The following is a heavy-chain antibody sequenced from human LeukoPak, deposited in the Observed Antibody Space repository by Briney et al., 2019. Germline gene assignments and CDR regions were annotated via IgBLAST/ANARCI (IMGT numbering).Heavy chain of an antibody. Sequence: GGSLRLSCAASGFTFSSYSMNWVRQAPGKGLEWVSSISRSSNYIYYADSVKGRFTISGDNAKNSLYLQMSSLRAEDTAVYYCARDSPAGGMDVWGQGTTVTVSS. V-gene: IGHV3-21*01. CDR2: ISRSSNYI. CDR1: GFTFSSYS. CDR3: ARDSPAGGMDV. J-gene: IGHJ6*02.